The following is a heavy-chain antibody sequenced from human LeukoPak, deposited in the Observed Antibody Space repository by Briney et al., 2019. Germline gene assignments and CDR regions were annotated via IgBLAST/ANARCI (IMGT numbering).Heavy chain of an antibody. CDR2: ISAYNGNT. CDR1: GYTFTSYG. V-gene: IGHV1-18*01. Sequence: GASVKVSCKASGYTFTSYGISWVRQAPGQGLEWMGWISAYNGNTNYAQKLQGRVTMTTDTSTSTAYMELRSLRSDDTALYYCAKDRSVTAIFAEVDYWGQGTLVTVSS. D-gene: IGHD2-21*02. J-gene: IGHJ4*02. CDR3: AKDRSVTAIFAEVDY.